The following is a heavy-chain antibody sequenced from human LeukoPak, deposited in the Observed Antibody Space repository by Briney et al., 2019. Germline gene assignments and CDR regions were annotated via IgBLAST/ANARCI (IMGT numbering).Heavy chain of an antibody. Sequence: GGSLRLSCAASGDIVSSNHMSWVRQAPGKGLGWVSVIYSGGGTYYADSVKGRFTISRDKSKNTLYLQMNSLRAEDTALFYCAARWGYNGFDIWGQGTMVAVSS. CDR2: IYSGGGT. V-gene: IGHV3-53*01. D-gene: IGHD5-24*01. CDR1: GDIVSSNH. J-gene: IGHJ3*02. CDR3: AARWGYNGFDI.